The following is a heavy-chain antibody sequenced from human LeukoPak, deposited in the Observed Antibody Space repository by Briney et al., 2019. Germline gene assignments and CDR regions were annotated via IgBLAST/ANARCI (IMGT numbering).Heavy chain of an antibody. CDR2: ISGSGGST. CDR3: AKATFEGRFLEWLPYYFDY. D-gene: IGHD3-3*01. CDR1: GFTFSSYA. Sequence: GGSLRLSCAASGFTFSSYAMSWVRQAPGKGLEWVSAISGSGGSTYYADSVKGRFTISRDNSKNTLYLQMNSLRAEDTAVYYCAKATFEGRFLEWLPYYFDYWGQGTLVTVSS. V-gene: IGHV3-23*01. J-gene: IGHJ4*02.